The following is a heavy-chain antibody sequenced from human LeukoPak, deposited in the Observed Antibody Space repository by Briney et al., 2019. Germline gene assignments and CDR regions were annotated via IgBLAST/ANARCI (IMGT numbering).Heavy chain of an antibody. CDR1: GYSISSGYY. V-gene: IGHV3-7*01. CDR3: ARDRVTEWYYYYYYMDV. D-gene: IGHD3-3*01. Sequence: ETLSLTCTVSGYSISSGYYWGWIRQPPGKGLEWAANIKQDGSEKYYVDSVKGRFTISRDNAKNSLYLQMNSLRAEDTAVYYCARDRVTEWYYYYYYMDVWGRGTTVTVSS. J-gene: IGHJ6*03. CDR2: IKQDGSEK.